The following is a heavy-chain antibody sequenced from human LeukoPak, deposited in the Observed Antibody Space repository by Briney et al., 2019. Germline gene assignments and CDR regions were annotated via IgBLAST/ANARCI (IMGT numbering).Heavy chain of an antibody. J-gene: IGHJ4*02. CDR2: IRYDGSNK. Sequence: PGGSLRLSCAASGFTFSSYGMHWVRQAPGKGLEWVAFIRYDGSNKYYADSVKGRFTISRDNSKNTLYLQMNSLRVEDTAVYYCAKDSSAYCGGDCYSGYWGQGTLVTVSS. CDR3: AKDSSAYCGGDCYSGY. D-gene: IGHD2-21*02. V-gene: IGHV3-30*02. CDR1: GFTFSSYG.